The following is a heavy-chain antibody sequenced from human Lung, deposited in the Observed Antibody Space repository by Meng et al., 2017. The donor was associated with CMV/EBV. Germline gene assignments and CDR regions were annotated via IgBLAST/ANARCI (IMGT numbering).Heavy chain of an antibody. D-gene: IGHD1-1*01. Sequence: DVESVESGGDSVKPGGSLRRSCAGSGFTFSNAWMSWVRQAPGKGLEWVGRIKSKTDGETADYNAPVKGRFTISRDDSKNTLYLQMNSLKTEDTAIYYCIWNDLGDYWGQGTLVTVSS. V-gene: IGHV3-15*01. CDR2: IKSKTDGETA. J-gene: IGHJ4*02. CDR1: GFTFSNAW. CDR3: IWNDLGDY.